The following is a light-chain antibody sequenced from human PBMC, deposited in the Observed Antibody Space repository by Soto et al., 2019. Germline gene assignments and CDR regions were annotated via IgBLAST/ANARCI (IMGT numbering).Light chain of an antibody. J-gene: IGKJ1*01. V-gene: IGKV1-39*01. CDR1: QSISNF. CDR2: AAS. Sequence: DIPVTQSPSSLSASVGDRVTITCRTTQSISNFLNWYQQTAGKAPKLLIYAASSLQSGVPSRFSGSGSGTDFTLTISSLQPEDFATYFCQQSYTTPRTFGPGTKVEFK. CDR3: QQSYTTPRT.